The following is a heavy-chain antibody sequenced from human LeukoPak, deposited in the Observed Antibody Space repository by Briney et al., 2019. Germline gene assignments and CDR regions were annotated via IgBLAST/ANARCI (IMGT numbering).Heavy chain of an antibody. CDR2: MNPNSGNT. V-gene: IGHV1-8*01. Sequence: ASVKVSCKASGYTFTSYDINWVRQATGQGLEWMGWMNPNSGNTGYAQKFQGIVTMTRNTSISTAYMELSSLRSEDTAVYYCARDYALRPYYYDSSGYPIGLDYWGQGTLVTVSS. D-gene: IGHD3-22*01. J-gene: IGHJ4*02. CDR3: ARDYALRPYYYDSSGYPIGLDY. CDR1: GYTFTSYD.